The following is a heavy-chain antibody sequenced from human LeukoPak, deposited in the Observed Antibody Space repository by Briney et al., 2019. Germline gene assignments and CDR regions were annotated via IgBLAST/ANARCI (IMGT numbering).Heavy chain of an antibody. CDR3: AKNRIAAGNNWFDP. Sequence: PGKSLRLSCTASGFTFSTYGMHWVRQAPGKGLEWVAFIRYDGSNKYYADSVKGRFTISRDNSKNTLYLQMNSLRAEDTAVYYCAKNRIAAGNNWFDPWGQGTLVTVSS. V-gene: IGHV3-30*02. CDR1: GFTFSTYG. CDR2: IRYDGSNK. D-gene: IGHD6-13*01. J-gene: IGHJ5*02.